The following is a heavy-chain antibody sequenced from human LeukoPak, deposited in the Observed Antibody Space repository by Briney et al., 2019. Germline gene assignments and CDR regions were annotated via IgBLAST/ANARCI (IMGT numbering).Heavy chain of an antibody. Sequence: GGSLRLSCAASGFTFSSYSMNWVRPAPGKGLEWGAVLSYDGSNKYYADSVKGRFTISRDNSKNTLYLQMNSLRAEDTAVYYCARDAGDRWGQGTLVTVSS. CDR2: LSYDGSNK. CDR1: GFTFSSYS. CDR3: ARDAGDR. V-gene: IGHV3-30*03. J-gene: IGHJ5*02.